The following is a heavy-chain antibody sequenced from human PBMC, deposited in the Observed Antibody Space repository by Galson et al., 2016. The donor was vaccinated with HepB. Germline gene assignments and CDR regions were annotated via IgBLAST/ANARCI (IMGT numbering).Heavy chain of an antibody. CDR1: GFTFSSYA. CDR2: ISGSGGNT. J-gene: IGHJ5*02. D-gene: IGHD3-16*02. CDR3: AKDTGDLWGSYRYNWFDH. V-gene: IGHV3-23*01. Sequence: SLRLSCAASGFTFSSYAMSWVRQTPGKGLRWVSTISGSGGNTYYADSVRGRFTISRDKSNNTLYLQMISLRAEDTAVYYCAKDTGDLWGSYRYNWFDHWGQGTLVSVSS.